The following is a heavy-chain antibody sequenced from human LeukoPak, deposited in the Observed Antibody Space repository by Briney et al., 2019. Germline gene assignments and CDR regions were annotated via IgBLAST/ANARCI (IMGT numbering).Heavy chain of an antibody. CDR1: GGSISSGGYY. Sequence: SQTLSLTCTVSGGSISSGGYYWSWIRQHPGKGLEWIGYIYYSGSTYYNPSLKSRVTISVDTSKNQFSLKLSSVTAADTAVYYCARATPDFDILTGYSPKAPFDCWGQGTLVTVSS. J-gene: IGHJ4*02. V-gene: IGHV4-31*03. CDR2: IYYSGST. CDR3: ARATPDFDILTGYSPKAPFDC. D-gene: IGHD3-9*01.